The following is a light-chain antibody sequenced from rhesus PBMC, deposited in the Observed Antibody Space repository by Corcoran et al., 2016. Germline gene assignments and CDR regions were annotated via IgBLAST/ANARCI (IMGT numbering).Light chain of an antibody. J-gene: IGLJ1*01. Sequence: QAALTQSPSVSGSPGQSVTISCTGISSDIGDYNYVSWYQQHPGKVLKLIIYEVSKRPSGVSDRFSGSKSGNTASLTISGLQAEDEADYYCSSYAKSSAFIFGAGTRLTVL. CDR2: EVS. CDR3: SSYAKSSAFI. V-gene: IGLV2-13*02. CDR1: SSDIGDYNY.